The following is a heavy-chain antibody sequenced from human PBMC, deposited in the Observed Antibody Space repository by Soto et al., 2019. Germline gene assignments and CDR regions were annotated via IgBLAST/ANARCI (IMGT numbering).Heavy chain of an antibody. CDR3: ARLFLLFGDLEYGMDV. V-gene: IGHV3-11*01. Sequence: GGSMRLSCAASGFTFSDYYRSWIRQAPGKGLEWVSYISSSGSTIYYADSVKGRFTMSRDNAKNSLYLQMNSLRAEDTAVYYCARLFLLFGDLEYGMDVWGQGTTVTVSS. CDR2: ISSSGSTI. J-gene: IGHJ6*02. CDR1: GFTFSDYY. D-gene: IGHD3-10*01.